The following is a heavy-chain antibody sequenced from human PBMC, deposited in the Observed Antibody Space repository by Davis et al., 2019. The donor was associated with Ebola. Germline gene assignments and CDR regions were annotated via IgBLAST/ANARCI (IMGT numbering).Heavy chain of an antibody. J-gene: IGHJ4*02. D-gene: IGHD3-16*01. CDR3: ATFGGGDYYFDY. CDR2: IYHSGNT. CDR1: GGSISSYY. V-gene: IGHV4-59*01. Sequence: PGGSLRLSCTVSGGSISSYYWSWIRQSPGKGLEWIGYIYHSGNTNYNPSLKSRVIISVDTSKNQFSLKLNSVTAADTAVYYCATFGGGDYYFDYWGQGTLVTVSS.